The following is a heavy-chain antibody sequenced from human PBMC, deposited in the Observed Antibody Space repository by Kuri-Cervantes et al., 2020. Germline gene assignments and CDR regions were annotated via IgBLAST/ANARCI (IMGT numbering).Heavy chain of an antibody. Sequence: ASVKVSCKASGGTFNRYTISWVRQTPGQGLEWMGWISAYNGDTNYAQKLQGRVTMTTDTSTSTAYMELRSLRSDDTAVYYCARGVDSSGFLFDYWGQGTLVTVSS. CDR1: GGTFNRYT. CDR2: ISAYNGDT. D-gene: IGHD6-19*01. CDR3: ARGVDSSGFLFDY. V-gene: IGHV1-18*01. J-gene: IGHJ4*02.